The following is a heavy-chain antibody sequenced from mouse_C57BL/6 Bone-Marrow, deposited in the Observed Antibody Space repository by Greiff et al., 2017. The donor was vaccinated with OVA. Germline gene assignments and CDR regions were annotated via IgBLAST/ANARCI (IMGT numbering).Heavy chain of an antibody. CDR3: ARSYYGSSYDVDY. D-gene: IGHD1-1*01. CDR1: GYTFTSYG. J-gene: IGHJ2*01. V-gene: IGHV1-81*01. Sequence: QVQLQQSGAELARPGASVKLSCKASGYTFTSYGISWVKQRTGQGLEWIGEIYPRSGNTYYNEKFKGKAPLTADKSSSTAYMELRRLTSEDSAVYFCARSYYGSSYDVDYWGQGTTLTVSS. CDR2: IYPRSGNT.